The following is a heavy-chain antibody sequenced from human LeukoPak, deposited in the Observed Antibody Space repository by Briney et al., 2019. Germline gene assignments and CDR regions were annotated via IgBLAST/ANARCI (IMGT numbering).Heavy chain of an antibody. Sequence: VQPGGTLRLSCAASGFTFSSYALSWVRQAPGKGLEWVSGISGSGGTTYYADSVKGRFTISRDNSKNTLYLQMNSLRAEDTAVYYCAKMRVGGLRGGSFDYWGQGTLVTVSS. D-gene: IGHD3-16*01. CDR2: ISGSGGTT. CDR1: GFTFSSYA. J-gene: IGHJ4*02. CDR3: AKMRVGGLRGGSFDY. V-gene: IGHV3-23*01.